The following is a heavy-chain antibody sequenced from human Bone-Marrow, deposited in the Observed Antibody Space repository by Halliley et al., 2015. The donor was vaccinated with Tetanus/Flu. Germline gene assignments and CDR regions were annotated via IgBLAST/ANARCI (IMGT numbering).Heavy chain of an antibody. Sequence: WLGYFFSTGGATSNPSHRSRLAISIDTSKKQLSLKLNSVTAADTAVYYCARDFRGDANCFDPWGQGTLVTVSS. V-gene: IGHV4-59*01. CDR3: ARDFRGDANCFDP. CDR2: FFSTGGA. J-gene: IGHJ5*02. D-gene: IGHD7-27*01.